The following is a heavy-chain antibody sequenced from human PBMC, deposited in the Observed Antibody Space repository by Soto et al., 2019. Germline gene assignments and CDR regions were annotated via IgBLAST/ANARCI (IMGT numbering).Heavy chain of an antibody. Sequence: EVQLVESGGGLVQPGRSLRLSCAASGFTFDDYAMHWVRQAPGKGLEWVSGISWNSGSIGYADSVKGRFTISRDNAKNSLYLQMNSLRAEDTALYYCAKQLTIFGVVLYGMDVWGQGTTVTVSS. CDR3: AKQLTIFGVVLYGMDV. CDR1: GFTFDDYA. CDR2: ISWNSGSI. V-gene: IGHV3-9*01. D-gene: IGHD3-3*01. J-gene: IGHJ6*02.